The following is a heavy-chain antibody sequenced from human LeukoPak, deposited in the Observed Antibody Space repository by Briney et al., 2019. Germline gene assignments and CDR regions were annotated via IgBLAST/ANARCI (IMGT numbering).Heavy chain of an antibody. V-gene: IGHV3-30*18. CDR2: ISYDGSNK. J-gene: IGHJ4*02. CDR3: AKDEKRYYDILPGYPHPDY. D-gene: IGHD3-9*01. CDR1: GFTFSSYG. Sequence: GSSLRLSCAASGFTFSSYGMHWVRQAPGKGLEWVAVISYDGSNKYYADSVKGRFTISRDNSKNTLYLQMHSLSAEDPAVYYCAKDEKRYYDILPGYPHPDYWGQGTLVTVSS.